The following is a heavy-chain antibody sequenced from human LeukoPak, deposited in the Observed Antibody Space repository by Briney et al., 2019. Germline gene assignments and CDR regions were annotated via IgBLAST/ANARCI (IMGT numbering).Heavy chain of an antibody. CDR1: GFTFSSYG. D-gene: IGHD6-13*01. CDR2: ISYDGSNK. J-gene: IGHJ6*02. CDR3: AKTGSSWAHYGMDV. Sequence: GGSLRLSCAASGFTFSSYGMHWVRQAPGKGLEWVAVISYDGSNKYYADSVKGRFTISRDKSKNTLYLQMNSLRAEDTAVYYCAKTGSSWAHYGMDVWGQGTTVTVSS. V-gene: IGHV3-30*18.